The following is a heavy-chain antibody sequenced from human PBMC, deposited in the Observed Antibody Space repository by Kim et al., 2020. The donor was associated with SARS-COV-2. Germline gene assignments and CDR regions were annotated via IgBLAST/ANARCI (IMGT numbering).Heavy chain of an antibody. Sequence: ASVKVSCKASGYTFTSYAMHWVRQAPGQRLEWMGWINAGNGNTKYSQKFQGRVTITRDTSASTAYMELSSLRSEDTAVYYCAREHASITMVRGVSHGMDVWGQGTTFTVSS. V-gene: IGHV1-3*01. CDR3: AREHASITMVRGVSHGMDV. CDR2: INAGNGNT. J-gene: IGHJ6*02. CDR1: GYTFTSYA. D-gene: IGHD3-10*01.